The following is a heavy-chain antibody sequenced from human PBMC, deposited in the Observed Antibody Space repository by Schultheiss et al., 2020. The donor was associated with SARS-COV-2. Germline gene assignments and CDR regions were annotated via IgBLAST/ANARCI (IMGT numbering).Heavy chain of an antibody. V-gene: IGHV3-48*01. J-gene: IGHJ6*02. CDR2: ISSSSSTI. CDR1: GFTFSSYS. D-gene: IGHD2-15*01. CDR3: AKGVVAATRYYYGMDV. Sequence: GGSLRLSCAASGFTFSSYSMNWVRQAPGKGLEWVSYISSSSSTIYYADSVKGRFTISRDNAKNSLYLQMNSLRAEDTAVYYCAKGVVAATRYYYGMDVWGQGTTVTVSS.